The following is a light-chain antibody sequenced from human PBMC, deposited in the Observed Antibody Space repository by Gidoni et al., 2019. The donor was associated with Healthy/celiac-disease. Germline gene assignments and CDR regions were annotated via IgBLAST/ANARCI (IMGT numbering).Light chain of an antibody. CDR2: DAS. J-gene: IGKJ1*01. V-gene: IGKV1-5*01. CDR1: QSISSW. CDR3: QQYNSYLWT. Sequence: DIQMTHSPSTLSASVGDRVTITCRASQSISSWLAWYQQKPGKAPKLLIYDASSLESGVPSRFSGSGSGTEFTLTISSLQPDDFATYYCQQYNSYLWTFGQGTKVEIK.